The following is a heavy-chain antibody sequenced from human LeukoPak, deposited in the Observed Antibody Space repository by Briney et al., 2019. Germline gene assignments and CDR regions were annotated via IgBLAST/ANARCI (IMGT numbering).Heavy chain of an antibody. Sequence: SVKVSCKASGGTFSSYAISWVRQAPGQGLEWMGGVIPIFGTANYAQKFQGRVTITADESTSTAYMELSSLRSEDAAVYYCARSWYYYDSSGSLDYWGQGTLVTVSS. J-gene: IGHJ4*02. CDR1: GGTFSSYA. CDR2: VIPIFGTA. CDR3: ARSWYYYDSSGSLDY. D-gene: IGHD3-22*01. V-gene: IGHV1-69*13.